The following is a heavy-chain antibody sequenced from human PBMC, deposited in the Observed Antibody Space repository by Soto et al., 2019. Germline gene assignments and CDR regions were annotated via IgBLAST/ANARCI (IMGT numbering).Heavy chain of an antibody. CDR1: GYTFTSYG. CDR2: ISAYNGNT. CDR3: AEDGALGEKYHYYGMDL. Sequence: QVQLVQSGAEVKKPGASVKVSCKASGYTFTSYGISWVRQAPGQGLEWMGWISAYNGNTNYAQKLQGRVPLTPGHSPSTGYKGVRSPGFDDTAGYFWAEDGALGEKYHYYGMDLWGQGATVTVSS. V-gene: IGHV1-18*01. D-gene: IGHD3-16*01. J-gene: IGHJ6*02.